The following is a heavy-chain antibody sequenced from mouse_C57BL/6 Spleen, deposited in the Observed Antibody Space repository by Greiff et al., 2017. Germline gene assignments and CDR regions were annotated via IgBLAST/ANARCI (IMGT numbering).Heavy chain of an antibody. CDR2: IYPGDGDT. D-gene: IGHD1-1*01. Sequence: QVQLQQSGPELVKPGASVKISCKASGYAFSSSWMNWVKQRPGKGLEWIGRIYPGDGDTNYNGKFKGKATLTADESSSTAYMQLSSLTSEDSAVYFCARSSTVVATDYWGQGTTLTVSS. CDR3: ARSSTVVATDY. V-gene: IGHV1-82*01. J-gene: IGHJ2*01. CDR1: GYAFSSSW.